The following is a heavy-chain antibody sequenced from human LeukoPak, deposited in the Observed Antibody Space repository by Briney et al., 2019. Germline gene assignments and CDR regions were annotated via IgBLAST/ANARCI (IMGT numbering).Heavy chain of an antibody. V-gene: IGHV4-31*03. J-gene: IGHJ6*03. CDR2: IYYSGST. D-gene: IGHD4-23*01. CDR1: GGSISSGGYY. CDR3: ARVQFGGYYYYMDV. Sequence: SETLSLTCTVSGGSISSGGYYWSWIRQHPGKGLEWIGYIYYSGSTYYNPSLKSRVTISVDTSKNQFSLKLSSVTAADTAVYYCARVQFGGYYYYMDVWGKGTTVTVSS.